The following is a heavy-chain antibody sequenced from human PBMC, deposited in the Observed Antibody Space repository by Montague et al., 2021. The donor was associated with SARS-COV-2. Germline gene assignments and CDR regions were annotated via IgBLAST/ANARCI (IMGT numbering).Heavy chain of an antibody. CDR2: IFHTGTP. V-gene: IGHV4-30-2*01. CDR1: GGSISSGGFS. CDR3: ARLKVAPNGGWNVFDP. Sequence: TLSLTYSLSGGSISSGGFSWSWIRQPPGKGLEWIGHIFHTGTPHYSPSLKSRVTISIARSKNQFSLNLDSVTAADTAVYYCARLKVAPNGGWNVFDPWGQGILVTVSS. D-gene: IGHD1-1*01. J-gene: IGHJ5*02.